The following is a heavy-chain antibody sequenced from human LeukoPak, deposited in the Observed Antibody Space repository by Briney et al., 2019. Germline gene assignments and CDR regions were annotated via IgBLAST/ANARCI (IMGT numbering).Heavy chain of an antibody. CDR1: GGSIRSYY. CDR3: ARDGVAGGFDY. Sequence: SETLSLTCTVSGGSIRSYYWNWIRQAPGKGLEWIGYIHYSGSTNHNASLKSRVTLSVDTSRNQYSLKLSSVTAADTAVYYCARDGVAGGFDYWGQGTLVTVSS. J-gene: IGHJ4*02. D-gene: IGHD6-19*01. CDR2: IHYSGST. V-gene: IGHV4-59*01.